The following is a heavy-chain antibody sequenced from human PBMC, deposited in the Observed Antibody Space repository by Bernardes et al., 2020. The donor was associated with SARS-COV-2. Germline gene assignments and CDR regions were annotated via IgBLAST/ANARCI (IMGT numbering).Heavy chain of an antibody. V-gene: IGHV5-51*01. CDR2: IYTGDSDT. J-gene: IGHJ6*02. CDR3: ARVGSCSGGVCYWYGMDV. D-gene: IGHD2-8*02. CDR1: GYPFGTYW. Sequence: GESLKISCKGSGYPFGTYWIGWVRQKPGKGPEWMGIIYTGDSDTRYSPSFEGQVTISADKSISTAYLQWSSLKASDTAMYYCARVGSCSGGVCYWYGMDVWGQGTTVTVSS.